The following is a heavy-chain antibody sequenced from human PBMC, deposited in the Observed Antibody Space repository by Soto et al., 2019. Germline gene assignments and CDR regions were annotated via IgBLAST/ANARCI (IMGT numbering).Heavy chain of an antibody. CDR3: ARGAWELLDY. CDR1: GYTFTSYG. Sequence: ASVEVSCKXSGYTFTSYGISWVRQAPGQGLEWMGWISAYNGNTNYTQTLQGRVTMTTDTSTSTAYMELRSLRSDHTAVYYCARGAWELLDYWGQGTLVTVSS. J-gene: IGHJ4*02. CDR2: ISAYNGNT. V-gene: IGHV1-18*01. D-gene: IGHD1-26*01.